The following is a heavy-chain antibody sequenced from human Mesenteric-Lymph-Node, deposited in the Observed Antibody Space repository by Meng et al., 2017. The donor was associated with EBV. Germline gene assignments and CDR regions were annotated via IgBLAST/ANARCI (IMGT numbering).Heavy chain of an antibody. CDR3: ARDLSLEIGIRMVRGIIGH. J-gene: IGHJ4*02. CDR1: GDSISRSSHY. D-gene: IGHD3-10*01. Sequence: QRRVTGSGPGLGQPSETLSLTCTGSGDSISRSSHYWGWIRQRPGKGLEWIGNMYYSGDTNYNPSLKSRVTISVDTSKNQFSLKLNSVTAADTAVYYCARDLSLEIGIRMVRGIIGHWGQGALVTVSS. V-gene: IGHV4-39*07. CDR2: MYYSGDT.